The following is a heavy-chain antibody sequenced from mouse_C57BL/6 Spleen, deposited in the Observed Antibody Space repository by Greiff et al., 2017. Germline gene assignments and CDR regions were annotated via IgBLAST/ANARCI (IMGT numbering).Heavy chain of an antibody. CDR1: GYTFTDYN. Sequence: VQLKQSGPELVKPGASVKIPCKASGYTFTDYNMDWVKQSHGKSLEWIGDINPNNGGTIYNQKFKGKATLTVDKSSSTAYMELRSLTSEDTAVYYCARASLYDGYPFAYWGQGTLVTVSA. CDR2: INPNNGGT. D-gene: IGHD2-3*01. V-gene: IGHV1-18*01. J-gene: IGHJ3*01. CDR3: ARASLYDGYPFAY.